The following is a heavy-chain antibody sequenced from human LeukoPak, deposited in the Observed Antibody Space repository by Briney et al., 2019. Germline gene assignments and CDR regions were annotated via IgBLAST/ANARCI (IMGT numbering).Heavy chain of an antibody. J-gene: IGHJ4*02. CDR2: ITSSSGTI. CDR1: GFTFGTYA. Sequence: GGSLRLSCAASGFTFGTYARNWVRQAPGKGLEWLSYITSSSGTIYYADSVTGRFTISRDNAKNSLYLQMNSLRQEDTAVYYCARAIGYFDSWGQGTLVTVSS. V-gene: IGHV3-48*02. D-gene: IGHD1-26*01. CDR3: ARAIGYFDS.